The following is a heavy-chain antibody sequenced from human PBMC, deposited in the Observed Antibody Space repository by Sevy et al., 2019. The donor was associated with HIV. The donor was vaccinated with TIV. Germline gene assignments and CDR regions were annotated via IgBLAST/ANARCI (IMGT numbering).Heavy chain of an antibody. D-gene: IGHD3-16*01. V-gene: IGHV3-7*01. J-gene: IGHJ4*02. CDR1: GFTFSANW. CDR2: IKADGSDK. CDR3: AHETFGRFES. Sequence: GGSLRLSCAASGFTFSANWMNWVRQAPGKVLEWVANIKADGSDKHYVDSVEGRFTISRDNAKNLLFLQMNSLRVEDTVVYYCAHETFGRFESWGQGTLVTVSS.